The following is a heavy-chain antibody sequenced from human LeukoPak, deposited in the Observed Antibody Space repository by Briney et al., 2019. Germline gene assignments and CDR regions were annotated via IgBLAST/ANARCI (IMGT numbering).Heavy chain of an antibody. CDR2: IFTSGST. D-gene: IGHD3-10*01. V-gene: IGHV4-4*07. CDR1: GDSISSFY. CDR3: ARGGYYAKIDY. Sequence: PSETLSLTCTVSGDSISSFYWTWIRQPAEKGLEWIGRIFTSGSTNYNPSLKSRVTMSVDTSKNQFSLKLSSETAADTAVYYCARGGYYAKIDYWGQGTLVTVSS. J-gene: IGHJ4*02.